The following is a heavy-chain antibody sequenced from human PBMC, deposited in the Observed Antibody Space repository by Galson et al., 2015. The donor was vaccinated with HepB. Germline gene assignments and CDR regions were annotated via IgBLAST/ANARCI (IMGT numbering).Heavy chain of an antibody. D-gene: IGHD4-23*01. CDR1: GFTFSDHY. CDR3: TTRRYGGNSVIFDI. CDR2: SRNKANSYTT. Sequence: SLRLSCAASGFTFSDHYMDWVRQAPGKGLEWVGRSRNKANSYTTEYAASVKGRFTISRDDSKNSLYLQMDSLKTEDTAMYYCTTRRYGGNSVIFDIWGQGTMVTVSS. J-gene: IGHJ3*02. V-gene: IGHV3-72*01.